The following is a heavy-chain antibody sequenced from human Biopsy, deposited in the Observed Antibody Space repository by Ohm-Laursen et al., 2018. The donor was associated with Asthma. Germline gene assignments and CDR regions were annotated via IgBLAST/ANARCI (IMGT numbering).Heavy chain of an antibody. CDR2: ISWNSVSL. J-gene: IGHJ4*02. Sequence: SLRLSCAAPGFDFDDFAMHWVRQAPGKGLEWVSSISWNSVSLDYAASVKGRFAIPRDNAKNSLYLEMNTLTTKDTALYYCAKVAYRSGYMFFDSWGQGTLVTVSS. CDR1: GFDFDDFA. D-gene: IGHD6-19*01. V-gene: IGHV3-9*01. CDR3: AKVAYRSGYMFFDS.